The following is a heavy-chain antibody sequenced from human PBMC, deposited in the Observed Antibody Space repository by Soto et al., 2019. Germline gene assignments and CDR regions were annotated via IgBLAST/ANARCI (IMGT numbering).Heavy chain of an antibody. CDR3: TSGGGSNYYGLDV. V-gene: IGHV1-18*01. D-gene: IGHD3-16*01. J-gene: IGHJ6*02. Sequence: ASVKVSCKPSGYTFTSNAFTWVRQAPGQGLEWMGWISANNGDTNYAQKFQGRATLTTDTSTSTAYMELRSLTSDDTAVYYCTSGGGSNYYGLDVWGQGTTVTVSS. CDR1: GYTFTSNA. CDR2: ISANNGDT.